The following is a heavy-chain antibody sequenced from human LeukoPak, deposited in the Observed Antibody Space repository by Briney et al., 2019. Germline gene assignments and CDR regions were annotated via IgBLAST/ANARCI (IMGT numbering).Heavy chain of an antibody. CDR3: ARAYYDSSGYYNWFDP. CDR1: GYTFTGYY. CDR2: INPNSGGT. J-gene: IGHJ5*02. Sequence: ASVKVSCKASGYTFTGYYMHWVRQAPGQGLAWMGWINPNSGGTNYAQKFQGRVTMTRDTSISTAYMELSRLRSDDTAVYYCARAYYDSSGYYNWFDPWGQGTLVTVSS. V-gene: IGHV1-2*02. D-gene: IGHD3-22*01.